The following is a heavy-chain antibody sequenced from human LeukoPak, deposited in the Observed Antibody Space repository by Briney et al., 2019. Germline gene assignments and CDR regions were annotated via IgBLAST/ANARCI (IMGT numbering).Heavy chain of an antibody. V-gene: IGHV3-23*01. CDR1: GFTFSSYA. J-gene: IGHJ4*02. CDR3: AKDGGIAVAGTFGH. D-gene: IGHD6-19*01. CDR2: ISGSGGST. Sequence: GGSLRLSCAASGFTFSSYAMSWVSQAPGKGLEWVSAISGSGGSTYYADSVKGWFTISRDNSKNTLYLQMNSLRAEDTAVYYCAKDGGIAVAGTFGHWGQGTLVTVSS.